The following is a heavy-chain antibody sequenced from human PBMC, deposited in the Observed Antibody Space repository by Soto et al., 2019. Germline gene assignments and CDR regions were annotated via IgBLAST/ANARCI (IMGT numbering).Heavy chain of an antibody. Sequence: QVQLVQSGAEVKKPGSSAKVSCRASGGTFSSHTISWVRQAPGQGLEWMGGIMPMFGVTNYARKFQGRLTMTANESTTTAYMEVSSLTSEDTAVYYCAGEGVTTSMSLPWMGYHYYGLDVWGQGTTVIVSS. J-gene: IGHJ6*02. CDR1: GGTFSSHT. CDR2: IMPMFGVT. D-gene: IGHD1-26*01. V-gene: IGHV1-69*12. CDR3: AGEGVTTSMSLPWMGYHYYGLDV.